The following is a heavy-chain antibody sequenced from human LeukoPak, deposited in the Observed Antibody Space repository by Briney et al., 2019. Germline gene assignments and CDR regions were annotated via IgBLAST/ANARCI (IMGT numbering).Heavy chain of an antibody. J-gene: IGHJ4*02. D-gene: IGHD1-26*01. CDR3: ASIGTDFDY. Sequence: ASVKVSCKASGYTFTGYYMHWVRQAPGQGLEYMGWINTNTGNPTYAQGFTGRFVFSLDTSVSTAYMQISSIKAEDTAVYYCASIGTDFDYWGQGTLVTVSS. V-gene: IGHV7-4-1*02. CDR1: GYTFTGYY. CDR2: INTNTGNP.